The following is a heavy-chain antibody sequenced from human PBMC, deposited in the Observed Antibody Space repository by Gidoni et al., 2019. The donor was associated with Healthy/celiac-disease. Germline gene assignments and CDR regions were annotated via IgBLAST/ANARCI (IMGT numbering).Heavy chain of an antibody. D-gene: IGHD3-22*01. J-gene: IGHJ6*02. CDR1: ASTFSSYR. V-gene: IGHV3-48*01. CDR3: ARARPYYYDRGGDYYYYGMDV. CDR2: ISSSSSTI. Sequence: EVQLVESGGGLVQPGRSRRLPCAASASTFSSYRMTWVRQAPGKGLAWVSYISSSSSTIYYADSVKGRFTISRNNAKNSLYMQMNSLRAEDTAVYYCARARPYYYDRGGDYYYYGMDVWGQGTTVTVSS.